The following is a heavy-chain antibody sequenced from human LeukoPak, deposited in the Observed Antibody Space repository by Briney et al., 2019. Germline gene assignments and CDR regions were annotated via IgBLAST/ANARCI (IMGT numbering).Heavy chain of an antibody. CDR2: IKEDGSEK. CDR1: GLTFNKYW. V-gene: IGHV3-7*01. J-gene: IGHJ4*02. D-gene: IGHD4-17*01. Sequence: GGSLRLSCTASGLTFNKYWMTWVRQAPGQGLEWVANIKEDGSEKKYVDSVKGRCTISRDNDKNSLYLQMNSLRAEDTAVYYCAREMVSTVTSFDYWGQGTLVTVSS. CDR3: AREMVSTVTSFDY.